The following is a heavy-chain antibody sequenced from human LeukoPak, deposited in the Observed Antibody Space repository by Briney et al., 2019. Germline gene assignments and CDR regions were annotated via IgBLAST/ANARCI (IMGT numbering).Heavy chain of an antibody. J-gene: IGHJ5*02. Sequence: GSLRLSCAASGFTFSSYSMNWVRQPPGKGLEWIGSIFYSGNTYYNPSLKSRVTISVDTSKNQFSLKLSSVTAADTTVYYCARHGTVVSRGTFDPWGQGTLVTVSS. CDR1: GFTFSSYSMN. V-gene: IGHV4-39*01. D-gene: IGHD1-1*01. CDR2: IFYSGNT. CDR3: ARHGTVVSRGTFDP.